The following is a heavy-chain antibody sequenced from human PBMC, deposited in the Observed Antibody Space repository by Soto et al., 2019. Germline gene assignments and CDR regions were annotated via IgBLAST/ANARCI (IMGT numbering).Heavy chain of an antibody. J-gene: IGHJ6*02. CDR3: ARVLRLDYGDYVRWLYYYGMDV. D-gene: IGHD4-17*01. CDR1: GFTFSSYW. Sequence: GGSLRLSCAASGFTFSSYWMHWVRQAPGKGLVWVSRINSDGSSTSYADSVKGRFTISRDNAKNTLYLQMNSLRAEDTAVYYRARVLRLDYGDYVRWLYYYGMDVWGQGTTVTVSS. V-gene: IGHV3-74*01. CDR2: INSDGSST.